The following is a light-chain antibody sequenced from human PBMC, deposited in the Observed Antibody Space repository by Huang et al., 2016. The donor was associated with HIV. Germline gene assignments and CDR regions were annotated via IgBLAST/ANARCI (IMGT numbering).Light chain of an antibody. CDR2: GAS. CDR1: QGTGNY. J-gene: IGKJ4*01. CDR3: QQVNTYPLT. Sequence: IQLTQSPSSLSASVGDTVTITCRASQGTGNYFAWYQQKPGKAPNLLIYGASTLQRGVPSRFSGSGSGTDFTLAISSLQPEDSATYYCQQVNTYPLTFGGGTKVVIK. V-gene: IGKV1-9*01.